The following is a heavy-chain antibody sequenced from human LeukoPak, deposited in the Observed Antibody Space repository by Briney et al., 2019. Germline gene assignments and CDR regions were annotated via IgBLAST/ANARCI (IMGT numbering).Heavy chain of an antibody. CDR1: GFTFSNAW. V-gene: IGHV3-15*01. CDR2: IKSKTDGGTT. D-gene: IGHD1/OR15-1a*01. CDR3: ARTQEEAFDI. Sequence: AGGSLRLSCAASGFTFSNAWMSWVRQAPGKGLEWVGRIKSKTDGGTTDYAAPVKGRFTISRDDSKNTLYLQMNSLKTEDTAVYYCARTQEEAFDIWAKGQWSPSLQ. J-gene: IGHJ3*02.